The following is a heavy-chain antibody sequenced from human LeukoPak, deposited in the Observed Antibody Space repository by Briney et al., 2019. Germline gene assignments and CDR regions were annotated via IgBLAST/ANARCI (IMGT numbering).Heavy chain of an antibody. CDR2: IYYSGST. Sequence: SETLSLTCTVSGGSISSSSYYWGWIRQPPGKGLECIGSIYYSGSTYYNPSLKSRVTISVDTSKNQFSLKLSSVTAADTAVYYCARTRYYYNSRSYGAPYYFDYWGQGTLVTVSS. J-gene: IGHJ4*02. CDR3: ARTRYYYNSRSYGAPYYFDY. CDR1: GGSISSSSYY. V-gene: IGHV4-39*01. D-gene: IGHD3-10*01.